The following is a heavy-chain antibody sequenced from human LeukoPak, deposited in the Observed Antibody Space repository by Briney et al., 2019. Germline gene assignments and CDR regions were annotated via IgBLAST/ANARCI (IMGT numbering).Heavy chain of an antibody. D-gene: IGHD4-17*01. V-gene: IGHV4-39*07. J-gene: IGHJ4*02. Sequence: SETLSLTCTVSGGSISSSSYYWGWIRQPPGKGLEWIGSIYYSGSTYYNPSLKSRVTISVDTSKNQFSLKLRSVTAADTAVYYCAREDILYYGTSNWGQGTLVTVSS. CDR3: AREDILYYGTSN. CDR2: IYYSGST. CDR1: GGSISSSSYY.